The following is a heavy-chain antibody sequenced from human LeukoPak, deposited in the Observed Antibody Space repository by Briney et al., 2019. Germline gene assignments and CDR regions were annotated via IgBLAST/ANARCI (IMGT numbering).Heavy chain of an antibody. D-gene: IGHD3-16*01. CDR1: GYTFTCYY. V-gene: IGHV1-2*02. CDR2: INPNSGGT. J-gene: IGHJ4*02. CDR3: ARLSRRGGKPSFDY. Sequence: GASVKVSCKASGYTFTCYYMHWVRQAPGQGLEWMGWINPNSGGTNYAQKFQGRVTMTRDTSISTAYMELSRLRSDDTAVYYCARLSRRGGKPSFDYWGQGTLVTVSS.